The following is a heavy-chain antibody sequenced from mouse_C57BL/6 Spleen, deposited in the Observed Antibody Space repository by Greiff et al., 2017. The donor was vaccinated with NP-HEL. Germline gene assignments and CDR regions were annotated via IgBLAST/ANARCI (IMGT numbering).Heavy chain of an antibody. CDR2: ISDGGSYT. Sequence: EVQLVESGGGLVKPGGSLKLSCTASGFTFSSYAMSWVRQTPEKRLEWVATISDGGSYTYYPDDVKGRFTISRDNAKNNLYLQMSHLKSEDTAMYYCAREDYSNYGIFFAYWGQGTLVTVSA. J-gene: IGHJ3*01. CDR3: AREDYSNYGIFFAY. CDR1: GFTFSSYA. D-gene: IGHD2-5*01. V-gene: IGHV5-4*01.